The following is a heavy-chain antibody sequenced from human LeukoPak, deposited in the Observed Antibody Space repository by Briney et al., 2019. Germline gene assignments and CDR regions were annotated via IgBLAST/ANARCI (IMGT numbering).Heavy chain of an antibody. CDR3: ARGSSSWPFDY. CDR1: GGSISSYY. J-gene: IGHJ4*02. Sequence: PSETLSLTCTVSGGSISSYYWSWIRQPPGKGLEWIGYIYYSGSTNYNPSLKSRVTISVDTSKNQFSLKLSSVTAADTAVYYCARGSSSWPFDYWGQGTLVTVSP. D-gene: IGHD6-13*01. V-gene: IGHV4-59*08. CDR2: IYYSGST.